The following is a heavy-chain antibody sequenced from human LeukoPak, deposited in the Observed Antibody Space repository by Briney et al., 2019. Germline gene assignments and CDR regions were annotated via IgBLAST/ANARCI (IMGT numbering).Heavy chain of an antibody. D-gene: IGHD6-13*01. J-gene: IGHJ4*02. Sequence: ASVKVSCKASGGTFSSYAISWVRQAPGQGLEWMGGIIPIFGTANYAQKFQGRVTITADESTSTAYMELSSLRSEDTAVYYCARVRTDSSSWYVGEYVEHYFDYWGQGTLATVSS. CDR3: ARVRTDSSSWYVGEYVEHYFDY. CDR1: GGTFSSYA. V-gene: IGHV1-69*13. CDR2: IIPIFGTA.